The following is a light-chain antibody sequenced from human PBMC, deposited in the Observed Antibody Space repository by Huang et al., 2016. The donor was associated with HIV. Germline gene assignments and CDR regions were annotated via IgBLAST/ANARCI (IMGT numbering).Light chain of an antibody. CDR3: QQYYTTPWT. CDR1: QRVLSSSNNKNY. V-gene: IGKV4-1*01. CDR2: WSS. J-gene: IGKJ1*01. Sequence: DIVMTQSPDSLAVSLGERATFNCKSSQRVLSSSNNKNYLAWYQQKPGQPPKLLIYWSSTRESGVPDRFSCSGSGTGFTLTISSLQADDVAIYYCQQYYTTPWTFGQGTKVEIK.